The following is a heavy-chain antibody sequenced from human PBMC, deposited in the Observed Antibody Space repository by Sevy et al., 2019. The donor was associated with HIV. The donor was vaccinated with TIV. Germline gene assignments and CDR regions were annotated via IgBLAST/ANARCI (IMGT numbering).Heavy chain of an antibody. CDR2: VNSDGSST. D-gene: IGHD2-2*01. V-gene: IGHV3-74*01. Sequence: GGSLRLSCAAPRLTLSSYWMHWVRQAPGKGLVWVSGVNSDGSSTTYADSVKGRFTISRDNAKNTLSLQMNSLRVEYTAVYHCVASNSWEDYWGQGTLVTVSS. CDR1: RLTLSSYW. J-gene: IGHJ4*02. CDR3: VASNSWEDY.